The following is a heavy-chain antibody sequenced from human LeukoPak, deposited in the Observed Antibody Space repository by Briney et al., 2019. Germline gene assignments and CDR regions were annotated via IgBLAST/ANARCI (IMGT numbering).Heavy chain of an antibody. J-gene: IGHJ6*02. Sequence: VASVKVSFKASGYTFTGYYIHWVRQAPGQGLEWMGWINPDSGGTNYAQKFQGGVSMTRDTSISTAYMELSRLRSDDTAVYYCARDKRSRNYYGMDVWGQGTTVTVSS. CDR2: INPDSGGT. CDR1: GYTFTGYY. D-gene: IGHD1-14*01. V-gene: IGHV1-2*02. CDR3: ARDKRSRNYYGMDV.